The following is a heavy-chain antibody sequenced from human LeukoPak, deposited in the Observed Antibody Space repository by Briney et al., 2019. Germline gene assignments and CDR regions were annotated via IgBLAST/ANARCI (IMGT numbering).Heavy chain of an antibody. CDR3: AKVGCSSTSCYEGATHAEYFQH. Sequence: GGSLRLSCAASGFTFRSYAMSWVRQAPWKGLEWVSAISGSGGCTYYADSVKGRFTISRDNSKNTLYLQMNSLRAEDTAVYYCAKVGCSSTSCYEGATHAEYFQHWGQGTLVTVSS. CDR1: GFTFRSYA. D-gene: IGHD2-2*01. CDR2: ISGSGGCT. V-gene: IGHV3-23*01. J-gene: IGHJ1*01.